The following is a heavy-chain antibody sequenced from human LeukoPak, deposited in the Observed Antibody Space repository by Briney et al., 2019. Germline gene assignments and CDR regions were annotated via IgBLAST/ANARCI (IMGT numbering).Heavy chain of an antibody. J-gene: IGHJ4*02. D-gene: IGHD6-13*01. V-gene: IGHV3-53*04. CDR2: IYSGGST. CDR1: GFTVSSNY. Sequence: GGSLRLSCAASGFTVSSNYMSWVRQAPGKGLEWVSVIYSGGSTYYADSVKGRFTISRHNSKNTLHLQMNSLRAEDTAVYYCASGRPGYSSSCHWYWGQGTLVTVSS. CDR3: ASGRPGYSSSCHWY.